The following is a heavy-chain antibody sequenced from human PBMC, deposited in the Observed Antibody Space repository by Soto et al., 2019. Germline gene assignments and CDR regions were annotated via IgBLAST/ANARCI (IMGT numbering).Heavy chain of an antibody. CDR3: AIRRGGPGYCSSTSCYYYYYYGMDV. Sequence: ASVKVSCKAPGGTFTSYAISWVRQAPGQGLEWMGGIIPIFGTANYAQKFQGRVTITADESTSTAYMELSSLRSEDTAVYYCAIRRGGPGYCSSTSCYYYYYYGMDVWGQGTTVTVSS. J-gene: IGHJ6*02. V-gene: IGHV1-69*13. D-gene: IGHD2-2*03. CDR1: GGTFTSYA. CDR2: IIPIFGTA.